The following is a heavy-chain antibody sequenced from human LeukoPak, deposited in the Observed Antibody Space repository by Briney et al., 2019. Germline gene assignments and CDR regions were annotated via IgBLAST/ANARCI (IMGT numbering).Heavy chain of an antibody. V-gene: IGHV3-64*01. D-gene: IGHD3-3*01. CDR2: ISSNGGST. J-gene: IGHJ4*02. Sequence: PGGSLRLSCAASGFTFSSYAMHWVRQAPGKGLEYVSAISSNGGSTYYANSVKGRFTISRDNSKNTLYLQMGSLRAEDMAVYYCARQGITIFGVVGYCFDYWGQGTLVTVSS. CDR3: ARQGITIFGVVGYCFDY. CDR1: GFTFSSYA.